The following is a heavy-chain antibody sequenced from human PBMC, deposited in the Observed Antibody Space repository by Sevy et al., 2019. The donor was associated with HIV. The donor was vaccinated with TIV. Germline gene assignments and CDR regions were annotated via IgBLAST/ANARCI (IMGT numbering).Heavy chain of an antibody. CDR2: VNSDGSST. V-gene: IGHV3-74*01. D-gene: IGHD2-15*01. CDR1: GFTFSSYW. Sequence: GGSLRLSCAASGFTFSSYWMHWVRQAPGKGPVWVSGVNSDGSSTNYADSVKGRFTMSRDSATNTLYLQMNSLRAEDTAVYFCVAANTWQDYWGQGTLVTVSS. J-gene: IGHJ4*02. CDR3: VAANTWQDY.